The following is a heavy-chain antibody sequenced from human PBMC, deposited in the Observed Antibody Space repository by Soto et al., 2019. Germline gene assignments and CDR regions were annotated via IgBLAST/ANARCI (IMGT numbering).Heavy chain of an antibody. V-gene: IGHV3-64*01. Sequence: EVQLAESGGGLAQPGGSLRLSCAASGFTLSGYAMDWVRQAPGKGLEYVSGISSNGVGTYYANSVQGRFTISRDNSKNTVYLQMGSLRPEDMAVYYCARRACPEFYYMDVWGKGTTVTVSS. J-gene: IGHJ6*03. CDR2: ISSNGVGT. CDR3: ARRACPEFYYMDV. D-gene: IGHD3-10*01. CDR1: GFTLSGYA.